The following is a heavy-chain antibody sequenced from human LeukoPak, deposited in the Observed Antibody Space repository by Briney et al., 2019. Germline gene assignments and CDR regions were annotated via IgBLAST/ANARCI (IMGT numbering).Heavy chain of an antibody. CDR1: GGTFSSYA. D-gene: IGHD3-16*01. Sequence: ASVKVSCKASGGTFSSYAISWVRQAPGQGLEWMGIINPSGGSTSYAQKFQGRLTMTRDMSTSTVYMELSSLRSEDTAVYYCARQMITFGGVISWFDPWGQGTLVTVSS. CDR2: INPSGGST. V-gene: IGHV1-46*01. J-gene: IGHJ5*02. CDR3: ARQMITFGGVISWFDP.